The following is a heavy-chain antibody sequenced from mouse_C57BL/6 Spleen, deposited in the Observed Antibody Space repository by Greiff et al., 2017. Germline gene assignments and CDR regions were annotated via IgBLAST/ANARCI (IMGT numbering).Heavy chain of an antibody. CDR1: GFTFSDYY. J-gene: IGHJ4*01. Sequence: EVQLQESEGGLVQPGSSMKLSCTASGFTFSDYYMAWVRQVPEKGLEWVANINYDGSSTYYLDSLKSRFIISRDNAKNILYLQMSSLKSEDTATYYCARDGRAMDYWGQGTSVTVSS. CDR2: INYDGSST. CDR3: ARDGRAMDY. V-gene: IGHV5-16*01.